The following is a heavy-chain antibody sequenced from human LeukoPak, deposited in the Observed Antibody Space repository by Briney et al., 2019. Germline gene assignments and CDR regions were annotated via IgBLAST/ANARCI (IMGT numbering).Heavy chain of an antibody. Sequence: AESLTLSCAASGSSFSKYWMHWVRQTPGGGLVWVARIKEDGTYTSYADSVKGRFTISRDNARNTVFLQMNSLRAEDTAVYYCARDFDMGITPGDDFDFWGQGTLVTVSS. CDR2: IKEDGTYT. CDR1: GSSFSKYW. D-gene: IGHD3-9*01. J-gene: IGHJ4*02. CDR3: ARDFDMGITPGDDFDF. V-gene: IGHV3-74*01.